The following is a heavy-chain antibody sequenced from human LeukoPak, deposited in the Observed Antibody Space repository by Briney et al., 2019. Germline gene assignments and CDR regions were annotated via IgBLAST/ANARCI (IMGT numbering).Heavy chain of an antibody. CDR3: ARVAGYYDFWSGYYTGFDY. CDR1: GGSFSGYY. J-gene: IGHJ4*02. CDR2: INHSGST. Sequence: TSETLSLTYAVYGGSFSGYYWSWIRQPPGKGLEWIGEINHSGSTNYNPSLKSRVTISVDTSKNQFSLKLSSVTAADTAVYYCARVAGYYDFWSGYYTGFDYWGQGTLVTVSS. D-gene: IGHD3-3*01. V-gene: IGHV4-34*01.